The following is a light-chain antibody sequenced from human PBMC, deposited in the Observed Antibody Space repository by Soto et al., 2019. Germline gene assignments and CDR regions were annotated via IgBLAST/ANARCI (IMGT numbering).Light chain of an antibody. CDR2: EAS. V-gene: IGLV2-14*01. J-gene: IGLJ2*01. Sequence: QSALTQPASVSGSPGQSITISCTGTSSDVGNYNYVSWYQQHPGKAPRLMIYEASNRPSGVSNRFSGSKSGNTASLTISGLQAEDEADYYCSSYARSNTLLFGGGTKLTVL. CDR1: SSDVGNYNY. CDR3: SSYARSNTLL.